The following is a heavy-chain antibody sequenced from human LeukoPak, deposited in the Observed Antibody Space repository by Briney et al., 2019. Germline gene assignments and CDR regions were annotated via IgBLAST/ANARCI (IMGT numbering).Heavy chain of an antibody. CDR2: ISYDGSNK. Sequence: GRSLRLSCAASGFTFSSYAMHWVRQAPGKGLEWVAVISYDGSNKYYADSVKGRFTISRDNSKDTLYLQMNSLRAEDTAVYYCARDSASYYYDSSGYQDYWGQGTLVTVSS. J-gene: IGHJ4*02. CDR3: ARDSASYYYDSSGYQDY. D-gene: IGHD3-22*01. CDR1: GFTFSSYA. V-gene: IGHV3-30-3*01.